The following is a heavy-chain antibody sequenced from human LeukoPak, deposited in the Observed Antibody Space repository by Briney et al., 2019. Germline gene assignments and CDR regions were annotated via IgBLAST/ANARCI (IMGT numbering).Heavy chain of an antibody. J-gene: IGHJ4*03. CDR3: AKLIRDVTIYDF. Sequence: PGGSLRLSCAASGFTFSSYAMHWVRQAPGKGLEYVSAISSNGGSTYYANSVKGRFTISRDNTRNFLFLQMNSLRAEDTAFYYCAKLIRDVTIYDFWGPGSLVTVSS. V-gene: IGHV3-64*01. D-gene: IGHD5-24*01. CDR1: GFTFSSYA. CDR2: ISSNGGST.